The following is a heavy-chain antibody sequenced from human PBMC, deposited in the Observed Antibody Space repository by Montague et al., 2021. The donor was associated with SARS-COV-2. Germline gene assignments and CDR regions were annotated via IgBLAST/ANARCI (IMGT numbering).Heavy chain of an antibody. CDR2: IHYSGST. Sequence: SETLSLTCTVSDDSINNKTYFWIWIRQPPGKGLEWIGSIHYSGSTNYNPSLKSRLTISVDTSKNQLSLKLSSVTAADTAVYFCARTTVVTPYYYYALDVWGQGTTVTVSS. J-gene: IGHJ6*02. D-gene: IGHD4-23*01. V-gene: IGHV4-39*01. CDR3: ARTTVVTPYYYYALDV. CDR1: DDSINNKTYF.